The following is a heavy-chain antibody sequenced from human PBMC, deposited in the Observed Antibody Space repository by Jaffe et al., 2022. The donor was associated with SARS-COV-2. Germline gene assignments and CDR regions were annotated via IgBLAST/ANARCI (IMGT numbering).Heavy chain of an antibody. D-gene: IGHD3-16*02. CDR2: ILYDGGIK. Sequence: QVQLVESGGGVVQPGRSQRLSCAASGFTFSNYAMHWVRQAPGKGLEWVAFILYDGGIKYYADSVKGRFTISRDNSKNTLYLQMNSLRAEDTAMYYCARDDYDYVWGTYSSDYWGQGTLVTVSS. CDR3: ARDDYDYVWGTYSSDY. V-gene: IGHV3-30*04. J-gene: IGHJ4*02. CDR1: GFTFSNYA.